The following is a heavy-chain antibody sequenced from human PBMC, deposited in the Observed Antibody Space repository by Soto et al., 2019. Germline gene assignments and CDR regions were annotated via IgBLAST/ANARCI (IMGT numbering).Heavy chain of an antibody. V-gene: IGHV3-15*01. CDR2: IKSKTDGGTT. CDR1: GFTFSNAW. Sequence: PGGSLRLSCAASGFTFSNAWMSWVRQAPGKGLEWVGRIKSKTDGGTTDYAAPVKGRFTISRDDSKNTLYLQMNSLKTEDTAVYYCTTDPSAAYCGGDCYSDFDYWGQGTLVTVSS. J-gene: IGHJ4*02. D-gene: IGHD2-21*02. CDR3: TTDPSAAYCGGDCYSDFDY.